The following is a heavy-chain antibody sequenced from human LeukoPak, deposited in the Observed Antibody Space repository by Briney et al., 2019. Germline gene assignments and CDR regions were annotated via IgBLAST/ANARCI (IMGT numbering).Heavy chain of an antibody. CDR3: ARASSGWYNWFDP. CDR1: GGSISSYY. CDR2: IYYSGST. J-gene: IGHJ5*02. D-gene: IGHD6-19*01. V-gene: IGHV4-59*01. Sequence: SETLSLTCTVSGGSISSYYWSWIRQPPGKGLEWIGYIYYSGSTNYNPSLKSRVTISVDTSKNQFSLKLSSVTAADTAVYYCARASSGWYNWFDPWGQGTLVTVSS.